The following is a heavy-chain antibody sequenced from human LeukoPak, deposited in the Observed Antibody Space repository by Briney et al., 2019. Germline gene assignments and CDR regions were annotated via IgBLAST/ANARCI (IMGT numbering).Heavy chain of an antibody. Sequence: ASVKVSCKASGYTFTGYYMHWVRQAPGQGLEWMGWINPNSGGTNYAQKFQGRVTMTRDTSISTAYMELSRMRSDDTALYYCAKGKHSSSWYDYYYMDVWGKGTTVTVSS. J-gene: IGHJ6*03. CDR1: GYTFTGYY. D-gene: IGHD6-13*01. CDR2: INPNSGGT. CDR3: AKGKHSSSWYDYYYMDV. V-gene: IGHV1-2*02.